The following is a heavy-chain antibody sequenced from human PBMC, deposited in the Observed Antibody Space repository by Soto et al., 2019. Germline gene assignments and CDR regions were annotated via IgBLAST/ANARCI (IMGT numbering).Heavy chain of an antibody. V-gene: IGHV1-69*12. D-gene: IGHD5-12*01. J-gene: IGHJ5*02. CDR2: FIPIFGTA. CDR1: GGTFSSYA. CDR3: ARDRGYSGYDPGESGWFDP. Sequence: QVQLVQSGAEVKKPGSSVKVSCKASGGTFSSYAISWVRQAPGQGLEWMGGFIPIFGTANYAQKFQGRVTITADESTSTAYMELCSLRSEDTAVYYCARDRGYSGYDPGESGWFDPWGQGTLVTVSS.